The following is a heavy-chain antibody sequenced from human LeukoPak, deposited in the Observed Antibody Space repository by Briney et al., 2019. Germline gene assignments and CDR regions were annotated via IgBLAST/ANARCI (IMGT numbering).Heavy chain of an antibody. CDR3: ARGPNWFDP. J-gene: IGHJ5*02. CDR2: INHSGST. CDR1: GGSFSGYY. V-gene: IGHV4-34*01. Sequence: SETLSLTCAVYGGSFSGYYWSWIRQPPGKGLEWIGEINHSGSTNYNPSLKSRVTISVDTSKNQISLKLSSVTAADTAVYYCARGPNWFDPWGQGTLVTVSS.